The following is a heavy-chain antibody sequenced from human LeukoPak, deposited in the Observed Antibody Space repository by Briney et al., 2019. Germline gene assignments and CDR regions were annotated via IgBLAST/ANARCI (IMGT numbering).Heavy chain of an antibody. Sequence: GGSLRLSCATSGFTFSSYGMHWVRQAPGKGLEWVSVITVSGGDTQSAESVKGRFTISRDNSRNTLYLQMNSLRADDTAIYYCAQARGDTNWTFDYWGQGALVTVSS. V-gene: IGHV3-23*01. CDR2: ITVSGGDT. D-gene: IGHD1-1*01. CDR3: AQARGDTNWTFDY. CDR1: GFTFSSYG. J-gene: IGHJ4*02.